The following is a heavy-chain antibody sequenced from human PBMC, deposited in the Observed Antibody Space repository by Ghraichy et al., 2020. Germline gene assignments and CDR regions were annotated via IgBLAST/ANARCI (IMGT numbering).Heavy chain of an antibody. CDR2: IYYSGVT. Sequence: SETLSLTCSVSGGSISTSSDYWAWIRQPPGKGLEWIASIYYSGVTYYNPFLKSRVTISVDTSKSQFSLKLTSVTAADTAVYYCARAPGFASSHFDFWGPGTPVTVSS. D-gene: IGHD6-13*01. CDR3: ARAPGFASSHFDF. CDR1: GGSISTSSDY. V-gene: IGHV4-39*01. J-gene: IGHJ4*02.